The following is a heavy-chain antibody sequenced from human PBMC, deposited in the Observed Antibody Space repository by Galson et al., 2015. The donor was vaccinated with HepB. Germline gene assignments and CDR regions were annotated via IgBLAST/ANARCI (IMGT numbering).Heavy chain of an antibody. CDR3: AKDCTNGVCNDY. V-gene: IGHV3-23*01. J-gene: IGHJ4*02. CDR2: ISGSGGST. CDR1: GFTFSSYA. Sequence: SLRLSCAASGFTFSSYAMSWVRQAPGKGLEWVSAISGSGGSTYYVDSVKGRFTISRDNSKNTLYLQMNSLRAEDTAVYYCAKDCTNGVCNDYWGQGTLVTVSS. D-gene: IGHD2-8*01.